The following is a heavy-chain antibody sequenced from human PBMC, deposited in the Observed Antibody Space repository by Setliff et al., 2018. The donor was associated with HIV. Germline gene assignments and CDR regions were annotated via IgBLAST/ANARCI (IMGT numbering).Heavy chain of an antibody. CDR1: GYSISSGYY. V-gene: IGHV4-38-2*01. D-gene: IGHD5-12*01. CDR3: ARRGAYGYDYFDY. Sequence: TLSLTCAVSGYSISSGYYWGWIRQPPGKGLEWIGSIFHSAATNYNPSLKSRVTISIDTSKNQFSLKLTSVTAADTAVYYCARRGAYGYDYFDYWGPGILVTVSS. CDR2: IFHSAAT. J-gene: IGHJ4*02.